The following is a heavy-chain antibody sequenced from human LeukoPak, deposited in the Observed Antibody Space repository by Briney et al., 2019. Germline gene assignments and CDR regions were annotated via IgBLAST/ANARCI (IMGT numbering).Heavy chain of an antibody. CDR1: GDSVSSNRAA. J-gene: IGHJ2*01. Sequence: SQTLSLTCAISGDSVSSNRAAWNWIRQSPSRGLEWLRRTYYRSKWYNDYAVSVKSRITINPDTSKNQFSLQLNSVTPEDTAVYYCARDRGSSRRVYFDLWGRGTLVTVSS. CDR2: TYYRSKWYN. D-gene: IGHD6-13*01. V-gene: IGHV6-1*01. CDR3: ARDRGSSRRVYFDL.